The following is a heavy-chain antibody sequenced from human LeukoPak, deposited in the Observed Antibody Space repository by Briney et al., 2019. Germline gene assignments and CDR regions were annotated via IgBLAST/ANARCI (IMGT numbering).Heavy chain of an antibody. Sequence: GGSLRLSCAASGFTFSDFYMSWIRQAPGKGLEWVSYSDKSGTTVYYGDSVMGRFTSSRDNAKNLLYLQMNSLRAEDTAVYYCAREKRWLQLTDYWGQGTLVTVSS. CDR2: SDKSGTTV. J-gene: IGHJ4*02. V-gene: IGHV3-11*04. CDR3: AREKRWLQLTDY. D-gene: IGHD5-24*01. CDR1: GFTFSDFY.